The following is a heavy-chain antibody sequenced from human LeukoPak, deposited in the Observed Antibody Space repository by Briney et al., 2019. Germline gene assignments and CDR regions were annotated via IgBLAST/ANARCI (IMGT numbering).Heavy chain of an antibody. CDR1: GFTFSSYS. J-gene: IGHJ6*03. Sequence: GGSLRLSCAASGFTFSSYSMSWVRQAPGKGLEWVSSISSSSSYIYYADSVKGRFTISRDNAKNSLYLQMNSLRAEDTAVYYCARDEFQNYDFWSGYSGYYYMDVWGKGTTVTVSS. D-gene: IGHD3-3*01. CDR2: ISSSSSYI. V-gene: IGHV3-21*01. CDR3: ARDEFQNYDFWSGYSGYYYMDV.